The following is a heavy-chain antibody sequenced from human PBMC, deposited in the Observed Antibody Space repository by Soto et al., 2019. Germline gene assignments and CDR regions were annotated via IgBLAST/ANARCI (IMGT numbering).Heavy chain of an antibody. Sequence: SETLSLTCAVYGGSFSGYYWSWIRQPPGKGLEWIGEINHSGSTNYNPSLKSRVTISVDTSKNQFSLKLSSVTAADTAVYYCARGRDYYGSGSYYNFDYYYYMDVWGKGTTVTVSS. CDR3: ARGRDYYGSGSYYNFDYYYYMDV. CDR1: GGSFSGYY. J-gene: IGHJ6*03. V-gene: IGHV4-34*01. D-gene: IGHD3-10*01. CDR2: INHSGST.